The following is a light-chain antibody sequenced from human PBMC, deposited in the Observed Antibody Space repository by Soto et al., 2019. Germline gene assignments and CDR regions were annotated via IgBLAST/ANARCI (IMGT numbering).Light chain of an antibody. CDR2: GNS. J-gene: IGLJ2*01. Sequence: QSVLTQPPSGSGAPGQRVTISCTGSSSNIGAGYDVHWYQQLPGTAPKLLIYGNSNRPSGVPDRFSGSKSGTSASLAITGLQAEDEADYYCQSYDSSLSSVVFGGGTQLTVL. V-gene: IGLV1-40*01. CDR3: QSYDSSLSSVV. CDR1: SSNIGAGYD.